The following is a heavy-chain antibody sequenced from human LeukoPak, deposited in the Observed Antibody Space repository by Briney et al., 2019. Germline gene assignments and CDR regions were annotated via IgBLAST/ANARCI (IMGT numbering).Heavy chain of an antibody. J-gene: IGHJ6*03. V-gene: IGHV5-51*01. CDR1: GYSFTNYW. CDR2: IYPDDSES. Sequence: GESLKISCEASGYSFTNYWIGWVRQMLGKGLEWMGIIYPDDSESKYSPSFQGQVTISADKSISTAYLQWSSLKASDTAMYYCARRADSSSWDGRDYYYYYMDVWGKGTTVTVSS. CDR3: ARRADSSSWDGRDYYYYYMDV. D-gene: IGHD6-13*01.